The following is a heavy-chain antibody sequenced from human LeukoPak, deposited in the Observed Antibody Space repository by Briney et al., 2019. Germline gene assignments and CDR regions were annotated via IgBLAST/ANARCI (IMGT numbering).Heavy chain of an antibody. CDR1: GGSISSGSYY. CDR2: IYTSGST. CDR3: ARGRDDFRRNYYYHYGMDV. V-gene: IGHV4-61*02. Sequence: SETLSLTCTVSGGSISSGSYYWSWIRQPAGKGLEWIGRIYTSGSTNYNPSLKSRVTISVDTSKNQFSLKLSSVTAADTAVYYCARGRDDFRRNYYYHYGMDVWGQGTTVTVSS. D-gene: IGHD3-3*01. J-gene: IGHJ6*02.